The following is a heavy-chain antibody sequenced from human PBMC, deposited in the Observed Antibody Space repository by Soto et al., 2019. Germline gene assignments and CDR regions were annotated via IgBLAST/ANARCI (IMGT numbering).Heavy chain of an antibody. CDR2: IYHTGNT. D-gene: IGHD5-12*01. Sequence: SETLSLTCYVSGGSISSTNWWTWVRQPPGKGLEWIGEIYHTGNTNYNPSVRSRVTISVDKSNNEFSLKLSSVTSADTAVYYCARGHRDGYRSGSLDSWGRGTLVTVSS. V-gene: IGHV4-4*02. CDR3: ARGHRDGYRSGSLDS. J-gene: IGHJ4*02. CDR1: GGSISSTNW.